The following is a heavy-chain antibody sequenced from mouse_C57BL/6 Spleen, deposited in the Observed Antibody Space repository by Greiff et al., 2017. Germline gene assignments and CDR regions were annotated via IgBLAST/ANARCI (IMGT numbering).Heavy chain of an antibody. CDR1: GFTFSDYG. V-gene: IGHV5-17*01. Sequence: EVKLMESGGGLVKPGGSLKLSCAASGFTFSDYGMHWVRQAPEKGLEWVAYISSGSSTIYYADTVKGRFTISRDNAKNTLFLQMTSLRSEDTAMYYCARMAYYSNYEDYYAMDYWGQGTSVTVSS. CDR2: ISSGSSTI. CDR3: ARMAYYSNYEDYYAMDY. J-gene: IGHJ4*01. D-gene: IGHD2-5*01.